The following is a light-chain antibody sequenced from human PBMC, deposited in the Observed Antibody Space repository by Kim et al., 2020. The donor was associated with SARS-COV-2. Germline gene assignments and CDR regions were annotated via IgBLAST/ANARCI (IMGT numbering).Light chain of an antibody. CDR2: AAS. CDR3: LQLNAYPRT. Sequence: DIQLTQSPSFLSASAGDRVSITCRASQDISNHLAWYQQKAGKAPELLMYAASTLKSGAPSRFSGSGSGTEFTLTIGSLQPDDFSTYVCLQLNAYPRTFGQGTKLDIK. V-gene: IGKV1-9*01. CDR1: QDISNH. J-gene: IGKJ1*01.